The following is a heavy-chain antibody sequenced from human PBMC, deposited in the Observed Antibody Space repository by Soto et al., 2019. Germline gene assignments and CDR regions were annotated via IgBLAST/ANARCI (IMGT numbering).Heavy chain of an antibody. Sequence: GSGPTLVNPTQTLTLTCTFSAFSLSTNGVGVGWIRQPPGKPLEWLAVIYWNEDKRYSRSLKSRLSITKDTSKNQVVLTMTTMDPVDTATYYCVHTVMVPTTTGGHYFDYWGQGILVTVSS. V-gene: IGHV2-5*01. CDR2: IYWNEDK. CDR1: AFSLSTNGVG. D-gene: IGHD2-2*01. CDR3: VHTVMVPTTTGGHYFDY. J-gene: IGHJ4*02.